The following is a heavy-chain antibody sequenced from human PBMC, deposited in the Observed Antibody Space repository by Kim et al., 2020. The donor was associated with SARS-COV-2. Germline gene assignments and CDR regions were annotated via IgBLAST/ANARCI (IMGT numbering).Heavy chain of an antibody. J-gene: IGHJ3*02. CDR1: GFTFSNAW. Sequence: GGSLRLSCAASGFTFSNAWMSWVRQAPGKGLEWVGRIKSKTDGGTTDYAAPVKGRFTISRDDSKNTLYLQMNSLKTEDTAVYYCTTDFLSVVVVAATPSDAFDIWGQGTMVTVSS. CDR2: IKSKTDGGTT. D-gene: IGHD2-15*01. V-gene: IGHV3-15*01. CDR3: TTDFLSVVVVAATPSDAFDI.